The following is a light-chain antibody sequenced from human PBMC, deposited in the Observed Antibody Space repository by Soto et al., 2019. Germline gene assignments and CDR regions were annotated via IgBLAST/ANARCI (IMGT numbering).Light chain of an antibody. CDR1: QSVSSSY. V-gene: IGKV3-20*01. CDR2: GAS. J-gene: IGKJ4*01. CDR3: QQYGSSPPEIT. Sequence: EIVLTQSPGTLSLSPGERATLSCRASQSVSSSYLAWYQQKPGQAPRLLIYGASSRATGIPDRFSGSGSGTDCTLTISRLEPEDFAVYYCQQYGSSPPEITFGGGTKVEIK.